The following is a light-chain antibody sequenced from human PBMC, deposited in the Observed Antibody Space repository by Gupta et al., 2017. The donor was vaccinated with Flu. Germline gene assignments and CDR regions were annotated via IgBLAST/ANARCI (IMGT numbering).Light chain of an antibody. CDR1: QSISSY. J-gene: IGKJ2*01. V-gene: IGKV1-39*01. CDR2: AAS. CDR3: QQRNCSHSYT. Sequence: DIQMTQSPSSLSASVGDRVTITCRASQSISSYLNCYQQKPGKAPTLLIYAASSLQRGVPSRFSGSGSGTDYTLTISSRQPEDFATYYCQQRNCSHSYTFGQGTKLEIK.